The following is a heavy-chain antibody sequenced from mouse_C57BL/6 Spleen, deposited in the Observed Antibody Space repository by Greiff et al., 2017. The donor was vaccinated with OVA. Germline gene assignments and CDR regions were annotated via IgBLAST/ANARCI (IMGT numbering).Heavy chain of an antibody. Sequence: QVQLQQSGAELARPGASVKMSCKASGYTFTSYTMHWVKQRPGQGLEWIGYINPSSGYTKYNQKFKDKATLTADKSSSTAYMQLSSLTSEDSAVYYCARSPGLTTVDWYFDVWGTGTTVTVSS. J-gene: IGHJ1*03. CDR2: INPSSGYT. V-gene: IGHV1-4*01. CDR3: ARSPGLTTVDWYFDV. D-gene: IGHD1-1*01. CDR1: GYTFTSYT.